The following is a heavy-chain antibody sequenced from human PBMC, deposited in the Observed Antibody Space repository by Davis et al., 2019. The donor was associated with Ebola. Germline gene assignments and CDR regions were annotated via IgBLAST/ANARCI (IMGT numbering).Heavy chain of an antibody. D-gene: IGHD3-22*01. J-gene: IGHJ4*02. Sequence: GESLKISCAASGFTFSTYAMSCVRQAPGKGLEWVSGIGPSVGSTHYADSVKGRFTISRDNSKTTLYLQMNSLRAEDTAVYYCAKDLDYDSSGPHFDYWGQGTLVTVSS. V-gene: IGHV3-23*01. CDR1: GFTFSTYA. CDR2: IGPSVGST. CDR3: AKDLDYDSSGPHFDY.